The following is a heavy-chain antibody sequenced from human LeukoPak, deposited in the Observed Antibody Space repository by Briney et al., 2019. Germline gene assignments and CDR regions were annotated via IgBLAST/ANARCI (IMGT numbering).Heavy chain of an antibody. CDR3: ARVFPLISGSYYFDY. V-gene: IGHV4-59*01. CDR1: GGSISSYY. Sequence: SETLSLTCTASGGSISSYYWSWIRQPPGKGLEWIGYIYYSGSTNYNPSLKSRVTISVDTSKNQFSLKLSSVTAADTAVYYCARVFPLISGSYYFDYWGQGTLVTVSS. CDR2: IYYSGST. D-gene: IGHD1-26*01. J-gene: IGHJ4*02.